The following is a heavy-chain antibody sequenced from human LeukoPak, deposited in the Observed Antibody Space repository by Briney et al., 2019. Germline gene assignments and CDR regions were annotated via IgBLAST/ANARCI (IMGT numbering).Heavy chain of an antibody. J-gene: IGHJ6*04. CDR2: INAGNGNT. Sequence: ASVKVSCKASGYTFTSYAMHWVRQAPGQRLEWMGWINAGNGNTKYSQKFQGRVTITRDTSASTAYMELSSLRSEDTAVYYCARTRLERLYYYYGMDVWGKGTRSPSPQ. CDR1: GYTFTSYA. CDR3: ARTRLERLYYYYGMDV. V-gene: IGHV1-3*01. D-gene: IGHD1-1*01.